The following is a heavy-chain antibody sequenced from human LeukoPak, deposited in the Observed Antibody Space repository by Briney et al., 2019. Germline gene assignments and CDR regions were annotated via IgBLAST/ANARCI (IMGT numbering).Heavy chain of an antibody. D-gene: IGHD6-19*01. CDR3: ARVAVAGTIAFDI. CDR2: MNPNSGNT. J-gene: IGHJ3*02. CDR1: GYTFTSYY. Sequence: GASVKVSCKASGYTFTSYYMHWVRQAPRQGLEWMGWMNPNSGNTGYAQKFQGRVTMTRNTSISTAYMELSSLRSEDTAVCYCARVAVAGTIAFDIWGQGTMVTVSS. V-gene: IGHV1-8*02.